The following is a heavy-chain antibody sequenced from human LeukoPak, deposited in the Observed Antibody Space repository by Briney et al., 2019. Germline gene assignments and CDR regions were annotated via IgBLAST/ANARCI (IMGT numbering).Heavy chain of an antibody. CDR2: IYYSGST. CDR3: ARQVGLRYFDWLLPTLSHFDY. J-gene: IGHJ4*02. V-gene: IGHV4-39*01. CDR1: GGSISSSSYY. Sequence: PSETLSLTCTVSGGSISSSSYYRGWIRQPPGKGLEWIGSIYYSGSTYYNPSLKSRVTISVDTSKNQFSLKLSSVTAADTAVYYCARQVGLRYFDWLLPTLSHFDYWGQGTLVTVSS. D-gene: IGHD3-9*01.